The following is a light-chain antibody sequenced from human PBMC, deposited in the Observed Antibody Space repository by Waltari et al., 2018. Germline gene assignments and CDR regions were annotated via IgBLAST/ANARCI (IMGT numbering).Light chain of an antibody. CDR2: DVT. CDR1: SSDIGGYNY. CDR3: SSYAGSNTVL. J-gene: IGLJ2*01. V-gene: IGLV2-11*01. Sequence: QAALTQPPSVSGSPGQSVTLSCTGTSSDIGGYNYVSWYQQHPGKAPKLMIYDVTKRPPGVSDRFAGSKSGNTASLTISGLQAEDEADYYCSSYAGSNTVLFGGGTRLTVL.